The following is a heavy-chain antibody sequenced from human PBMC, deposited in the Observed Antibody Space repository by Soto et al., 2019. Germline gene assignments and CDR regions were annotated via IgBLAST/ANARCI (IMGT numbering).Heavy chain of an antibody. CDR3: ARSIAVAGPFGF. CDR1: GGSISSYY. V-gene: IGHV4-59*01. J-gene: IGHJ4*02. Sequence: SETLSLTCTVSGGSISSYYWSWIRQPPGKGLEWIGYIYYSGSTNYNPSLKSRVTISVDTSKNQFSLKLSSVTAADTAVYYCARSIAVAGPFGFWGQGTLVTVSS. CDR2: IYYSGST. D-gene: IGHD6-19*01.